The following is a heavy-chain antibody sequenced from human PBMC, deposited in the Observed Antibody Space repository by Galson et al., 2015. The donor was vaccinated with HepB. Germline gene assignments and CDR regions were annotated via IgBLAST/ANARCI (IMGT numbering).Heavy chain of an antibody. V-gene: IGHV3-7*03. CDR2: IKQDGSEK. CDR3: SRGESWAFFN. Sequence: SLRLSCAASGFTFSHYWMNWVRQAPGKGLEGVANIKQDGSEKSYVDSVKGRFTTSRDNAKNSLYLQINSLRAEDTAVYYCSRGESWAFFNWGQGTLVTVSS. D-gene: IGHD3-16*01. CDR1: GFTFSHYW. J-gene: IGHJ4*02.